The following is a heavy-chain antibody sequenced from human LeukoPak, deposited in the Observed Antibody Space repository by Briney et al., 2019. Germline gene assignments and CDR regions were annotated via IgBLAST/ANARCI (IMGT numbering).Heavy chain of an antibody. CDR2: ISNNGSTR. V-gene: IGHV3-48*03. D-gene: IGHD6-19*01. CDR1: GITFSNYE. J-gene: IGHJ4*02. CDR3: AKGRSGWDKTFDF. Sequence: GESLRLSCVASGITFSNYEMNWVRLAPRQGLEWLSFISNNGSTRYYADSVKGRFTISSDNAKNSLYLQMNSLRAGGTALYYWAKGRSGWDKTFDFWGQGTLDPVSS.